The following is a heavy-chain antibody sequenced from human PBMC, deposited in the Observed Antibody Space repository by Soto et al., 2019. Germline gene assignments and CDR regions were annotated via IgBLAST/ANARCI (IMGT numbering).Heavy chain of an antibody. CDR3: AREYLYYFES. J-gene: IGHJ4*02. V-gene: IGHV4-30-2*01. CDR2: IYHSGRT. Sequence: QLQLQESGSGLVKPSQTLSLTCAVSGGSISSGGYSWSWIRQPPGKGREWIAYIYHSGRTYYHPSLKSRVNLSLDRSKNQVSLRLSSVTAADTALYDCAREYLYYFESWGPRTLVTVSS. CDR1: GGSISSGGYS. D-gene: IGHD2-2*02.